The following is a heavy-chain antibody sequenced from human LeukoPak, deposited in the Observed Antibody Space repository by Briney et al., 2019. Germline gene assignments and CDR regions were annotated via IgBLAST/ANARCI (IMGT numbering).Heavy chain of an antibody. V-gene: IGHV1-18*01. CDR2: ISAYNGNT. D-gene: IGHD3-10*01. CDR1: GYTFTSYG. CDR3: ASNYYGSGRRYYYYYYMDV. J-gene: IGHJ6*03. Sequence: ASVKVSCKASGYTFTSYGISWVRQAPGQGLEWMGWISAYNGNTNYAQKLQGRVTMTTDTSTGTAYMELRSLRSDDTAVYYCASNYYGSGRRYYYYYYMDVWGKGTTVTVSS.